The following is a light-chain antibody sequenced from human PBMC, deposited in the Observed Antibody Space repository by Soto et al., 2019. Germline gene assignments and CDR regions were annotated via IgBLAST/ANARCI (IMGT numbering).Light chain of an antibody. V-gene: IGKV1-8*01. CDR3: QQYYSYPPT. Sequence: TQSPGTLSLSPGERATLSCMASQGISSYLAWYQQKPGKAPKLLIYAASTLQSGVPSRFSGSGSGTDFTLTISCLQSEDFATYYCQQYYSYPPTFGGGTKVDIK. CDR2: AAS. CDR1: QGISSY. J-gene: IGKJ4*01.